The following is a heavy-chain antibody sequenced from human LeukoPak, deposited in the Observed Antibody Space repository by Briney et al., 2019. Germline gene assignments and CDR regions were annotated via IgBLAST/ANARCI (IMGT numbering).Heavy chain of an antibody. CDR1: GGSISSYY. D-gene: IGHD3-10*01. Sequence: SETLSLTCTVSGGSISSYYWSWIRQPPGKGLEWIGYIYYSGSTNYNPSLKSRVTISVDTSRNQFSLKLSSVTAADTAVYYCARDRDAYLDYWGQGTLVTVSS. CDR2: IYYSGST. CDR3: ARDRDAYLDY. J-gene: IGHJ4*02. V-gene: IGHV4-59*01.